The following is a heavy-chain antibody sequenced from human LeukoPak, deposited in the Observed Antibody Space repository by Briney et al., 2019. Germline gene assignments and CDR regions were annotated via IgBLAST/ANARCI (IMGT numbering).Heavy chain of an antibody. CDR1: GFTFSNYA. J-gene: IGHJ3*02. V-gene: IGHV3-30*01. CDR2: ISYDGSNK. D-gene: IGHD3-22*01. CDR3: ARERASFYYDSSSVSGASDI. Sequence: GGSLRLSCAASGFTFSNYAMHWVRQAPGKGLEWVAVISYDGSNKYYADSVKGRFTVSRDNSMNRLYLQMNSLRAEDTAVYYCARERASFYYDSSSVSGASDIWGQGTTVTVSS.